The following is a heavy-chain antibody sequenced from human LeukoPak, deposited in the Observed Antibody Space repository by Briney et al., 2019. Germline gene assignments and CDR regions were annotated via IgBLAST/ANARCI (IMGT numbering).Heavy chain of an antibody. D-gene: IGHD3-10*01. CDR1: GFTFSNYA. CDR2: ISYDGSKK. Sequence: GRSLRLSCAASGFTFSNYAMHWVRQAPGKGLEWVAVISYDGSKKDYADSVKGRFTISRDNSKNTLYLQMNSLRAEDTAVYYCARVPPMVRGVRPFDYWGQGTLVTVSS. J-gene: IGHJ4*02. V-gene: IGHV3-30*04. CDR3: ARVPPMVRGVRPFDY.